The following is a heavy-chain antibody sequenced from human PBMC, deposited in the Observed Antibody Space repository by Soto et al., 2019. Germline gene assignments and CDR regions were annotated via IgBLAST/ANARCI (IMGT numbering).Heavy chain of an antibody. Sequence: PSETLSLTCTVSGGSISSSGYYWGWIRQPPGKGLEWIGTIYYSGSTYYNPSLKSRVTISVDTSKNQFSLKLSSVTAADTAVYYCARDGYSSSWYGAADYYGMDVWGQGTTVTSP. D-gene: IGHD6-13*01. CDR3: ARDGYSSSWYGAADYYGMDV. CDR1: GGSISSSGYY. J-gene: IGHJ6*02. V-gene: IGHV4-39*07. CDR2: IYYSGST.